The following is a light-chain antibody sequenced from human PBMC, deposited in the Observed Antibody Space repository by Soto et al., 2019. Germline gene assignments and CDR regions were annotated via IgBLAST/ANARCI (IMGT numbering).Light chain of an antibody. CDR1: SSDVGAYNY. J-gene: IGLJ1*01. Sequence: QSVLTQPASVSGSPGQSITISCTGTSSDVGAYNYVSWYEQHPGKAPKLMIYEVSNRPSGVSNRFSGSMSGNTASLTISGLQAEDEADYYCSSYTSSGTYVFGAGTKVTVL. CDR2: EVS. V-gene: IGLV2-14*01. CDR3: SSYTSSGTYV.